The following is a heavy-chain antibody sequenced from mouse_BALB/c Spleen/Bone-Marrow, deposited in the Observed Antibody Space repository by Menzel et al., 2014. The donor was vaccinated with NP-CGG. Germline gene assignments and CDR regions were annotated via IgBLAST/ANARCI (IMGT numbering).Heavy chain of an antibody. V-gene: IGHV1S81*02. D-gene: IGHD2-3*01. J-gene: IGHJ3*01. Sequence: VQLQQSGAELVKPGASVRLSCKASGYSFTTYWIHWVKQRPGQGLEWIGEINPSNGRTNYNEKFKSKATLTVDKSSSTAYMQLCSLTSEDSAVYYCARYDGPAWFAYWGQGTLVTVSA. CDR3: ARYDGPAWFAY. CDR1: GYSFTTYW. CDR2: INPSNGRT.